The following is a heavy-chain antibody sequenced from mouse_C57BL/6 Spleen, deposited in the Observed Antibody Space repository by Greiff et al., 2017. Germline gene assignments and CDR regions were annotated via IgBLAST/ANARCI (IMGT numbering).Heavy chain of an antibody. V-gene: IGHV6-3*01. J-gene: IGHJ2*01. CDR1: GFTFSNYW. Sequence: EVQGVESGGGLVQPGGSMKLSCVASGFTFSNYWMNWVRQSPEKGLEWVAQIRLKSDNYATHYAESVKGRFTISRDYSKSSVYLQMHNLRAEDTRIYYCTPYCNSLDYWCQGTTLSVSS. D-gene: IGHD2-10*01. CDR3: TPYCNSLDY. CDR2: IRLKSDNYAT.